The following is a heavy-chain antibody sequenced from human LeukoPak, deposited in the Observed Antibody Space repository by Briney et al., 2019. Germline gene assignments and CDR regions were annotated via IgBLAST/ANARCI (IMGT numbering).Heavy chain of an antibody. V-gene: IGHV3-21*01. CDR2: ISSSSSYI. Sequence: PGGSLRLSCAASGFTFSSYSMNWVRQAPGKGLEWVSSISSSSSYIYYADSVKGRFTISRDNAKNSLYLQMNSLRAEDTAVYYCARDGSSSYYFDYWGQGTLVTVSS. CDR3: ARDGSSSYYFDY. J-gene: IGHJ4*02. CDR1: GFTFSSYS. D-gene: IGHD6-6*01.